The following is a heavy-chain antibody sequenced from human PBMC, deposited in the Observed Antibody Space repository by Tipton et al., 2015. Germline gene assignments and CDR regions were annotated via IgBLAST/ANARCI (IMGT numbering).Heavy chain of an antibody. V-gene: IGHV4-34*01. CDR2: INESGST. J-gene: IGHJ4*02. Sequence: TLSLTCAVYGGSFSGYYWSWIRQPPGEGLEWIGEINESGSTNYNSSLKNRVTVSVDTSKNQFSLNLTSVTAADTAFYYCARGTYGGYIQSHWGQGTPVTVSS. CDR1: GGSFSGYY. D-gene: IGHD4-17*01. CDR3: ARGTYGGYIQSH.